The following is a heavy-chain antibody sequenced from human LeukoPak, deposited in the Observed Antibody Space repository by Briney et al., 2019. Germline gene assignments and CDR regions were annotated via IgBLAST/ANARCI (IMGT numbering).Heavy chain of an antibody. D-gene: IGHD6-19*01. J-gene: IGHJ4*02. CDR2: IYYSGST. CDR1: GGSISSGRYY. V-gene: IGHV4-39*01. Sequence: SETLSLTCTVSGGSISSGRYYWGWIRQPPGEGLEWIGSIYYSGSTYYNPSLKSRVTISVDTSKNQFSLKLSSVTAADTAVYYCARQKGYSSGWYFDYWGQGTLVTVSS. CDR3: ARQKGYSSGWYFDY.